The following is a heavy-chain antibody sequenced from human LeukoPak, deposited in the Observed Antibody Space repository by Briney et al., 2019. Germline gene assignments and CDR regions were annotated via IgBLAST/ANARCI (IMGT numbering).Heavy chain of an antibody. CDR1: GFTFSSYA. CDR2: TSGSGGST. Sequence: GGSLRLSCAASGFTFSSYAMSWVRQAPGKGLEWVSATSGSGGSTYYADSVKGRFTISRDNSKNTLYLQMNSLRAEDTAVYYCAKDKFSGYSYGYANFDYWGQGTLVTVSS. J-gene: IGHJ4*02. CDR3: AKDKFSGYSYGYANFDY. D-gene: IGHD5-18*01. V-gene: IGHV3-23*01.